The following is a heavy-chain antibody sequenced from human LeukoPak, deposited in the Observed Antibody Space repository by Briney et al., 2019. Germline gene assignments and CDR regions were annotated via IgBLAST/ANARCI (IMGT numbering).Heavy chain of an antibody. Sequence: GGSLRLSCAASGYTFTSYWMSWVRHARGGGREWVANIKREGSDKYYVDSVKGRFTLSRNNAKISVYMHMNSLRADYTSVYFFARGRSSESTYYLAYWGQGTLVTVYS. CDR3: ARGRSSESTYYLAY. J-gene: IGHJ4*02. V-gene: IGHV3-7*01. CDR1: GYTFTSYW. D-gene: IGHD5/OR15-5a*01. CDR2: IKREGSDK.